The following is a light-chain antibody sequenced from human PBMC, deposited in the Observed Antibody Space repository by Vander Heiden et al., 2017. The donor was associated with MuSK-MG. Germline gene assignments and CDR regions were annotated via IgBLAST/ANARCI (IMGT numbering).Light chain of an antibody. CDR2: GAS. V-gene: IGKV1-17*01. CDR1: QGIRND. Sequence: DIQMTQSPSSLSASVGDRITITCRASQGIRNDLAWYRQKPGKAPNRLIYGASILESGVPSRFSGSGSGTEFTLTISSLQPEDFATYYCRQDNDYPRTFGQGSKVEIK. CDR3: RQDNDYPRT. J-gene: IGKJ1*01.